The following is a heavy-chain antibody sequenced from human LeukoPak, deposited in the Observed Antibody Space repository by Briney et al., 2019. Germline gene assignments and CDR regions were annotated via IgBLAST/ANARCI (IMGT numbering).Heavy chain of an antibody. D-gene: IGHD5-18*01. CDR2: IYYSGST. CDR1: GGSISSSSYY. J-gene: IGHJ4*02. V-gene: IGHV4-39*07. CDR3: ARGGGYSYGLDY. Sequence: SETLSLTCTVSGGSISSSSYYWGWIRQPPGKGLEWIGSIYYSGSTYYNPSLKSRITISVDTSKNQFSLKLNSVTAADTAVYYCARGGGYSYGLDYWGQGTLVTVSS.